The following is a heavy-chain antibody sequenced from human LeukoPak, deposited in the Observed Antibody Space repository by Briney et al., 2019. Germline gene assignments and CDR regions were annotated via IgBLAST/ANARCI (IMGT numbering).Heavy chain of an antibody. CDR1: GYSISSDYY. J-gene: IGHJ5*02. V-gene: IGHV4-38-2*02. D-gene: IGHD6-19*01. CDR3: ARPRTRLAWFDP. Sequence: KTSETLSLTCTVSGYSISSDYYWAWIRQPPGKGLEWIGSIYHSGSTYYNPSLKSRVTLSVDTSKKQFSLKLRSVTAADTALYYCARPRTRLAWFDPWGQGTLVTVSS. CDR2: IYHSGST.